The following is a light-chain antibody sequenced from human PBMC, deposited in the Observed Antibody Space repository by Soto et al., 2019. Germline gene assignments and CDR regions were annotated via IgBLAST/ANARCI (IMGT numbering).Light chain of an antibody. Sequence: QSVLTQPASVSGSPGQSITISCTGTSSDVGNYNLVSWYQHHPGKAPKLMIYEVSKWPSGVSNRFSGSKSGNTASLTISGLQAEDEADYYCGSYAGRSTFVFGGGTKHTVL. V-gene: IGLV2-23*02. J-gene: IGLJ3*02. CDR3: GSYAGRSTFV. CDR2: EVS. CDR1: SSDVGNYNL.